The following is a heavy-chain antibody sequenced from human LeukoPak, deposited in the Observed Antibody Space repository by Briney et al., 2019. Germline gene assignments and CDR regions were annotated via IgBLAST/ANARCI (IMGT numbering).Heavy chain of an antibody. D-gene: IGHD3-10*01. CDR3: ARKYYYGSGIYYVFDY. Sequence: PGGSLRLSCAASGFTFSSYAMSWVRQAPGKGLEWVSGIGGSGGSTYYAGSVKGRFTISRDNSKNTLYLQMSSLRAEDTAVFYCARKYYYGSGIYYVFDYWGQGTLVTVSS. CDR2: IGGSGGST. CDR1: GFTFSSYA. J-gene: IGHJ4*02. V-gene: IGHV3-23*01.